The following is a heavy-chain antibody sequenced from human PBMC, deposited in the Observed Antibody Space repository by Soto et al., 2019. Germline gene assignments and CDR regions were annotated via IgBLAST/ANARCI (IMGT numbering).Heavy chain of an antibody. CDR1: GGSISSYY. Sequence: SETLSLTCTVSGGSISSYYWSWIRQPPGKGLEWIGYIYYSGSTNYNPSLKSRVTISVDTSKNQFSLKLGSVTAADTAVYYCARVGEWGTGSGWGAHYYMDVWGKGTTVTVSS. D-gene: IGHD6-19*01. CDR2: IYYSGST. V-gene: IGHV4-59*01. CDR3: ARVGEWGTGSGWGAHYYMDV. J-gene: IGHJ6*03.